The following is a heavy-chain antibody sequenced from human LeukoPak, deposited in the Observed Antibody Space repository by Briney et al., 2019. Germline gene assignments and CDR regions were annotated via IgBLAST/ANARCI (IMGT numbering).Heavy chain of an antibody. J-gene: IGHJ4*02. V-gene: IGHV1-18*01. D-gene: IGHD3-3*01. CDR3: ARDLSGLWSGYYTGIGDY. Sequence: ASVKVSCKASGYTFTSYGISWVRQAPGQGLEWMGWISAYNGNTNYAQKLQGRVTMTTDTSTSTAYMELRSLRSDDTAVYYCARDLSGLWSGYYTGIGDYWGQGTLVTVSS. CDR2: ISAYNGNT. CDR1: GYTFTSYG.